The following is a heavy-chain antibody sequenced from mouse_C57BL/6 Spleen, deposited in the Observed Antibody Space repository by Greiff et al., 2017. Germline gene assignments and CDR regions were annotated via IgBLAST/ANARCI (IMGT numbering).Heavy chain of an antibody. CDR1: GYAFSSSW. J-gene: IGHJ4*01. CDR3: ARPYGSSYDYAMDY. Sequence: QVQLQQSGPELVKPGASVKISCKASGYAFSSSWMNWVKQRPGKGLAWIGRIYPVAGVTNYNGRFKGQATLTADKSSSPAYMQLSSLTYKHSAVYFCARPYGSSYDYAMDYWGQGTSVTVSS. V-gene: IGHV1-82*01. D-gene: IGHD1-1*01. CDR2: IYPVAGVT.